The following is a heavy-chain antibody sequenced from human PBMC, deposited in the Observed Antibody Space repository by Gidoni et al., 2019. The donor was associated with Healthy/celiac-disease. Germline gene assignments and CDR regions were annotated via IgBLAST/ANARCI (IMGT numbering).Heavy chain of an antibody. V-gene: IGHV3-23*01. D-gene: IGHD4-17*01. CDR2: ISGSGGST. CDR3: AKEPYGDYDP. J-gene: IGHJ5*02. CDR1: A. Sequence: AMSWVRQAPGKGLEWVSAISGSGGSTYYADSVKGRFTISRDNSKNTLYLQMNSLRAEDTAVYYCAKEPYGDYDPWGQGTLVTVSS.